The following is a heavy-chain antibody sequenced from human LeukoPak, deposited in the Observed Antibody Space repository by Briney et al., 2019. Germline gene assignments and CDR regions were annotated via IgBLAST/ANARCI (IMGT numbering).Heavy chain of an antibody. CDR3: ARDNAGSGWVY. V-gene: IGHV3-7*05. CDR1: GFTFSYYW. J-gene: IGHJ4*02. D-gene: IGHD6-19*01. Sequence: PGGSLRLSCVASGFTFSYYWMSWVRQAPGKGPEWVANIKVDGIEKHYVDSVKGRFTISRDNAKNSLYLQINSLRAEDTAVYYCARDNAGSGWVYWGQGTLVTVSS. CDR2: IKVDGIEK.